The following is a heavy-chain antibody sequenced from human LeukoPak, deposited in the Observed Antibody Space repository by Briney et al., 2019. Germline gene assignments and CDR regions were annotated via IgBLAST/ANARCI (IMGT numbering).Heavy chain of an antibody. Sequence: GGSLRLSCAASGFTFSSYSMNWVRQAPGKGLEWVSPISSSSSYIYYADSVKGRFTISRDNAKNSLYLQMNSLRAEDTAVYYCARGDSSGWYVPYYFDYWGQGTLVTVSS. CDR3: ARGDSSGWYVPYYFDY. CDR2: ISSSSSYI. CDR1: GFTFSSYS. V-gene: IGHV3-21*01. J-gene: IGHJ4*02. D-gene: IGHD6-19*01.